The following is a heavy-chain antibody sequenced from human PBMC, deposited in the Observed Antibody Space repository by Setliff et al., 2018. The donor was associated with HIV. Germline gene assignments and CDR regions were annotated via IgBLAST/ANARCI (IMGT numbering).Heavy chain of an antibody. Sequence: SETLSLTCTVSGGSISSGSYYWTWIRQPAGKGLEWIGHIYTGGTTNYNPSIKRRVSISADMSKNHFSLNLSSVTAADTAVYYCCRSMTTVLEDAFDIWGQGAMVTVSS. V-gene: IGHV4-61*09. CDR2: IYTGGTT. J-gene: IGHJ3*02. D-gene: IGHD4-17*01. CDR1: GGSISSGSYY. CDR3: CRSMTTVLEDAFDI.